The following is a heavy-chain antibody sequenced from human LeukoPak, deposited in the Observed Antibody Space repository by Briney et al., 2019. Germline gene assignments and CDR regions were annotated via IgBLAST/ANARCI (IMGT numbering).Heavy chain of an antibody. CDR3: ARALWGSYHDY. J-gene: IGHJ4*02. D-gene: IGHD1-26*01. CDR2: IYTSGST. CDR1: GGSISSGSYY. Sequence: PSQTLSLTCTVSGGSISSGSYYWSWIRQPAGKGLEWIGRIYTSGSTNYNPSLKSRVTISVDTSKNQFSLKLSSVTAADTAVYYCARALWGSYHDYWGQGTLVTVSS. V-gene: IGHV4-61*02.